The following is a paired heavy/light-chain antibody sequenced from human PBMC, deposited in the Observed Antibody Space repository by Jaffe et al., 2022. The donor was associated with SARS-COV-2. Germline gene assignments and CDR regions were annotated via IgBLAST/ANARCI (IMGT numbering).Heavy chain of an antibody. D-gene: IGHD6-13*01. V-gene: IGHV3-11*01. CDR1: GFTFSDYY. Sequence: QVQLVESGGGLVKPGGSLRLSCAASGFTFSDYYMSWIRQAPGKGLEWVSYISSSGSTIYYADSVKGRFTISRDNAKNSLYLQMNSLRAEDTAVYYCARGAGSRTQNKFDPWGQGTLVTVSS. CDR3: ARGAGSRTQNKFDP. J-gene: IGHJ5*02. CDR2: ISSSGSTI.
Light chain of an antibody. CDR1: QDISNY. CDR2: DAS. V-gene: IGKV1-33*01. Sequence: DIQMTQSPSSLSASVGDRVTITCQASQDISNYLNWYQQKPGKAPKLLIYDASNLETGVPSRFSGSGSGTDFTFTISSLQPEDIATYYCQQYDNLFTFGPGTKVDIK. J-gene: IGKJ3*01. CDR3: QQYDNLFT.